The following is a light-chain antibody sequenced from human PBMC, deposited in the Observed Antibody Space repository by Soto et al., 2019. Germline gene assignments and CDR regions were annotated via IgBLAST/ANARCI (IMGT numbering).Light chain of an antibody. J-gene: IGKJ4*01. V-gene: IGKV2-30*01. CDR2: KVS. CDR3: LKVRQWPLT. CDR1: QSLVYSDGVTY. Sequence: DVVMTQSPLSLPVTLGQPASISCRSSQSLVYSDGVTYLNWFQQRPGQSPRRLIYKVSNRDSGVPDRFSGSVSGTDFTLKISSVEAEDVADYYCLKVRQWPLTFGGGTKVEIK.